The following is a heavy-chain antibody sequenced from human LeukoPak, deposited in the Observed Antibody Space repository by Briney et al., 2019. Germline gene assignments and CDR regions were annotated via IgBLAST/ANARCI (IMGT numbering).Heavy chain of an antibody. CDR2: ISSSSSSI. CDR3: AREQFSSDWFGAFDV. J-gene: IGHJ3*01. V-gene: IGHV3-48*02. CDR1: GFTFISYS. D-gene: IGHD6-19*01. Sequence: GGSRRLSCAASGFTFISYSMNWVRQAPGKGLEWVSYISSSSSSIKYADSVEGRFTISRDNAKNSLYLQMKSLRDEDTAVYYCAREQFSSDWFGAFDVWGQGTMVTVSS.